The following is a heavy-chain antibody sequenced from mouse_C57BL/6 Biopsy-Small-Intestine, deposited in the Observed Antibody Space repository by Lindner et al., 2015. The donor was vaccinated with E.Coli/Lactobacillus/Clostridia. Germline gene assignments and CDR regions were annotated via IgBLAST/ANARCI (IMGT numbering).Heavy chain of an antibody. CDR3: ARATGGDVDY. Sequence: SVKVSCKASGYTFTAYYIHWVRQAPGQGLEWMGWINPNSGGTIYAQKFQGRVTMTRDTSTSTVYMELSRLKSDDTAVYYCARATGGDVDYWGQGTLVTVSS. V-gene: IGHV1-18*01. CDR2: INPNSGGT. D-gene: IGHD1-1*02. J-gene: IGHJ4*01. CDR1: GYTFTAYY.